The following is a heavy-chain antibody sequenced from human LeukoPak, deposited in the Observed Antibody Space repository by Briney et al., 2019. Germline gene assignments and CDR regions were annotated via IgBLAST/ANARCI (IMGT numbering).Heavy chain of an antibody. V-gene: IGHV4-30-2*01. CDR3: ARGDHYGSGSYYKGGFDY. CDR2: IYHSGST. CDR1: GGSISSGGYS. J-gene: IGHJ4*02. D-gene: IGHD3-10*01. Sequence: SETLSLTCAVPGGSISSGGYSWSWIRQPPGKGLEWIGYIYHSGSTYYNPSLKSRVTISVDRSKNQFSLKLSSVTAADTAVYYCARGDHYGSGSYYKGGFDYWGQGTLVTVSS.